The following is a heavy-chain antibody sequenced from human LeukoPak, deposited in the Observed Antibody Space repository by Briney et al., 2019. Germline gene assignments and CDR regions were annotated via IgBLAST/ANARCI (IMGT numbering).Heavy chain of an antibody. CDR3: AKDPNFSSGWYLADY. CDR1: GFPFSIFA. D-gene: IGHD6-19*01. J-gene: IGHJ4*02. Sequence: PGGSLRLSCAASGFPFSIFALRWVRQAPGKGLEWVSYADSVKGRFTVSRDNSKKTVDLQMNSLRAEDTALYYCAKDPNFSSGWYLADYWGQGTLVTVSS. V-gene: IGHV3-23*01.